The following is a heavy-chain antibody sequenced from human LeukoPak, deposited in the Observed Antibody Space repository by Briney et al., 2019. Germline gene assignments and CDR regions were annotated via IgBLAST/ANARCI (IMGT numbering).Heavy chain of an antibody. V-gene: IGHV4-34*01. J-gene: IGHJ5*02. CDR3: ASQGYSSRPDWFDP. Sequence: PSETLSLTCAVYGGSFSGYYWSWIRQPPGKGLEWIGEINHSGSTNYNLSLKSRVTISVDTSKNQFSLKLSSVTAADTAVYYCASQGYSSRPDWFDPWGQGTLVTVSS. CDR2: INHSGST. D-gene: IGHD6-13*01. CDR1: GGSFSGYY.